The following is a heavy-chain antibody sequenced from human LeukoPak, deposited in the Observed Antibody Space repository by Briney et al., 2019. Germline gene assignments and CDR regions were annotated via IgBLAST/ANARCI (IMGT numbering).Heavy chain of an antibody. CDR1: GFPFSRYG. J-gene: IGHJ4*02. V-gene: IGHV3-23*01. CDR2: ISGSGAGT. CDR3: ANDRGSYYCSGGSCRDY. Sequence: PGGSLRLSCAASGFPFSRYGLSWVRQAPGKGLEWVSAISGSGAGTYYADSVKGRFTISRDNSKNTLYLQMNSLRAEDTAVYYCANDRGSYYCSGGSCRDYWGQGTLVTVSS. D-gene: IGHD2-15*01.